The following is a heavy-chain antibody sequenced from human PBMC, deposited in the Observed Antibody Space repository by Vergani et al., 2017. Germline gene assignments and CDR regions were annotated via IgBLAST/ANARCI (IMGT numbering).Heavy chain of an antibody. CDR3: APEDRTGWGFDP. CDR2: IIPILGIA. Sequence: QVQLVQSGAEVKKPGASVKVSCKASGYTFTSYGISWVRQAPGQGLEWMGRIIPILGIANYAQKFQGRVTITADKSTGTAYMERSSLRSGDTAVYYCAPEDRTGWGFDPWGQGTLVTVSS. D-gene: IGHD1-26*01. CDR1: GYTFTSYG. J-gene: IGHJ5*02. V-gene: IGHV1-69*04.